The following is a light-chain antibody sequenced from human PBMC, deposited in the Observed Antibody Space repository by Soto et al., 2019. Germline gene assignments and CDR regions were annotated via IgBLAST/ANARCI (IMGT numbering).Light chain of an antibody. J-gene: IGLJ3*02. Sequence: QSALTQPASVSGSPGQSVTISCAGTSRDIGAYDYVSWYRQHPGKAPEVMIYDVVNRPSGVSNRISAAKSGNAASLTISGLQAEDEADYYCSSFTTTNGHWVFGGGTQLTVL. CDR2: DVV. CDR3: SSFTTTNGHWV. CDR1: SRDIGAYDY. V-gene: IGLV2-14*03.